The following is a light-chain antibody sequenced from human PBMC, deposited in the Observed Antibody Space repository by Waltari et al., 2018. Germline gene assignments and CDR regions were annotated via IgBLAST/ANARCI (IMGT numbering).Light chain of an antibody. J-gene: IGLJ1*01. CDR1: KIGGKS. Sequence: SYVLTQPPSVSVAPGKTARITCAGHKIGGKSVRWYQQKAGQAPVLVVFTDSERPSGIPERFSGSNSGNTATLTISGVEAGDEADYYCQVWDTTSDPIYVFGTGTTVTVL. V-gene: IGLV3-21*03. CDR2: TDS. CDR3: QVWDTTSDPIYV.